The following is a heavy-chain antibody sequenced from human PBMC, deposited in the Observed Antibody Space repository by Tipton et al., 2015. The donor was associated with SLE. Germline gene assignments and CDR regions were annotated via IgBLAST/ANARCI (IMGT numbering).Heavy chain of an antibody. V-gene: IGHV4-39*07. CDR2: VYYTGNT. CDR1: GDSISSSSYY. J-gene: IGHJ6*03. CDR3: ARVPLYYYYYMDV. Sequence: TLSLTCIVSGDSISSSSYYWGWIRQPPGKGLEWVGTVYYTGNTFYNPSLKSRVTISVDTSKNQFSLNLSSVTAADTAVYYCARVPLYYYYYMDVWGKGTTVTVSS.